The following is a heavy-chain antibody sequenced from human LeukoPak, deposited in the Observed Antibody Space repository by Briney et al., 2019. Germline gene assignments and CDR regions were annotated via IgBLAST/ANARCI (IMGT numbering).Heavy chain of an antibody. CDR2: IYWDDDK. D-gene: IGHD6-19*01. Sequence: SGPTLVNPTQTLTLTCTFSGFSLSTSGVGVGWIRQPPGKALEWLALIYWDDDKRYSPSLESRLTITKDTSKNQVVLTMTNMDPVDTATYYCAHLSIAVAAPYYYYGMDVWGQGTTVTVSS. V-gene: IGHV2-5*02. CDR3: AHLSIAVAAPYYYYGMDV. J-gene: IGHJ6*02. CDR1: GFSLSTSGVG.